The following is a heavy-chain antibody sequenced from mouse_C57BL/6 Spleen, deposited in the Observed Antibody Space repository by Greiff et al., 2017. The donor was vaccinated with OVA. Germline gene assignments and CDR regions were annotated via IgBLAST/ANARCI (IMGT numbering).Heavy chain of an antibody. CDR3: ARKGRFRDYGSSSWFAY. D-gene: IGHD1-1*01. Sequence: VQLQQSGPALVKPGASVKISCKASGYSFTDYNMNWVKQSNGKSLEWIGVINPNYGTTSYNQKFKGKATLTVDQSSSTAYMQLNSLTSEDSAVYYCARKGRFRDYGSSSWFAYWGQGTLVTVSA. CDR1: GYSFTDYN. V-gene: IGHV1-39*01. CDR2: INPNYGTT. J-gene: IGHJ3*01.